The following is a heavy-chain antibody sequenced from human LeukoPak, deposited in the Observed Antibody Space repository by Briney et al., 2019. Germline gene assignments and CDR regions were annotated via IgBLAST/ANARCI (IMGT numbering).Heavy chain of an antibody. CDR1: GFTFSSYE. Sequence: GGSLRLSCAASGFTFSSYEMNWVRQAPGKGLEWVSYISSSGSTIYYADSVKGRFTISRDNAKNSLYLQMNRLRAEDTAVYYCAVDSSGHFDYWGQGTLVTVSS. D-gene: IGHD3-22*01. V-gene: IGHV3-48*03. CDR2: ISSSGSTI. J-gene: IGHJ4*02. CDR3: AVDSSGHFDY.